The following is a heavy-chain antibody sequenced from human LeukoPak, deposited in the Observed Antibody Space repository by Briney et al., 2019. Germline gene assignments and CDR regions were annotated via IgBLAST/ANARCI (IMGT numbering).Heavy chain of an antibody. CDR2: ISVYNGNT. D-gene: IGHD1-26*01. CDR1: GYTFTNYG. CDR3: ASGFGATRNAFDI. J-gene: IGHJ3*02. Sequence: GASVKVSCKASGYTFTNYGIAWVRQAPGQGLEWVGWISVYNGNTNYAEKLQGRVNVTTDRSTSTAYMELRSLRSDDTAVYYCASGFGATRNAFDIWGQGTMVTVSS. V-gene: IGHV1-18*01.